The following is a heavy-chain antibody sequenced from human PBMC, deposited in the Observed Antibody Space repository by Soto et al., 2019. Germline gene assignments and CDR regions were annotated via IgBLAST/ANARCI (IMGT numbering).Heavy chain of an antibody. D-gene: IGHD3-3*01. CDR1: GFTFSSYA. CDR2: ISGSGGST. J-gene: IGHJ4*02. V-gene: IGHV3-23*01. CDR3: AKDYVGFWSGTLGY. Sequence: GGSLRLSCAASGFTFSSYAMSWVRQAPGKGLEWVSAISGSGGSTYYADSVKGRFTISRDNSKNTLYLQMNSLRAEDTAVYCCAKDYVGFWSGTLGYWGQGTLVTVSS.